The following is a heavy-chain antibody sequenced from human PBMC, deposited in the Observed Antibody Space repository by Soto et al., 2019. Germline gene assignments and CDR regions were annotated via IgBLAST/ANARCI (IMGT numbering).Heavy chain of an antibody. CDR2: IYYSGST. V-gene: IGHV4-30-4*01. J-gene: IGHJ6*02. CDR1: GGSISSGDNY. CDR3: ARARIGRGQLLYSNYHYYYGMDV. D-gene: IGHD3-10*01. Sequence: QVQLQESGPGLVKPSQTLSLTCTVSGGSISSGDNYWSWIRQPPGKGLEWIAYIYYSGSTYYTPSLKSRVTIPLDTSKNPSTLKLTSVTAADTAVYYCARARIGRGQLLYSNYHYYYGMDVWGQGTTVTVSS.